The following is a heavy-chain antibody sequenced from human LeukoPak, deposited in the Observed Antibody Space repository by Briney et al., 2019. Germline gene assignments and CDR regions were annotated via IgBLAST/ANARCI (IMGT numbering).Heavy chain of an antibody. Sequence: GGSLRLSCAASGFTFSSYEMNWVRQAPGKGPEWVSYISSSGSTIYYADSVKSRFTISRDNAKNSLYLQMNSLRAEDTAVYYCAELGITMIGGVWGKGTTVTISS. J-gene: IGHJ6*04. CDR2: ISSSGSTI. CDR3: AELGITMIGGV. V-gene: IGHV3-48*03. D-gene: IGHD3-10*02. CDR1: GFTFSSYE.